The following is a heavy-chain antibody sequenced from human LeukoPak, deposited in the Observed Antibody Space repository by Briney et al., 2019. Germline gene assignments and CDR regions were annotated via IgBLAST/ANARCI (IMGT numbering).Heavy chain of an antibody. Sequence: GGSLRLSCAASGFTFSTYSMNWVRQAPGKGLEWVSYISSSSSTIYYADSVKGRFTISGDNAKNSLYLQMNSLRAEDTAVYYCARGSTYYDSSGQVPFDYWGQGTLVTVSS. CDR2: ISSSSSTI. D-gene: IGHD3-22*01. CDR1: GFTFSTYS. J-gene: IGHJ4*02. V-gene: IGHV3-48*01. CDR3: ARGSTYYDSSGQVPFDY.